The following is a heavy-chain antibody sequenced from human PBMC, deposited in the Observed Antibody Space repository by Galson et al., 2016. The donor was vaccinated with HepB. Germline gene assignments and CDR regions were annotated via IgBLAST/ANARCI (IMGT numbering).Heavy chain of an antibody. J-gene: IGHJ6*02. Sequence: SLRLSCEASGFTLSSTWMTWVRQAPGKGLEWVANIKQNGIERYYEDSVTGRFTISRDNAKNSLYLEMTSLRPEDTAVYYCARERSSWSNYYYYDGLDVWGQGTTVTVSS. CDR3: ARERSSWSNYYYYDGLDV. V-gene: IGHV3-7*01. CDR2: IKQNGIER. D-gene: IGHD6-13*01. CDR1: GFTLSSTW.